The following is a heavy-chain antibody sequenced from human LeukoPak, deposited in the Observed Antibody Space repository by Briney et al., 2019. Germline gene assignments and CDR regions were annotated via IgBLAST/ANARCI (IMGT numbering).Heavy chain of an antibody. Sequence: ASVRVSCKASGYTFTGYYMHWVRQAPGQGLEWMGWINPNSGGTNYAQKFQGRVTMTTDTSTSTAYMELSSLRSEDTAVYYCATTAIEDYWGQGTLVTVSS. CDR1: GYTFTGYY. D-gene: IGHD2-2*02. J-gene: IGHJ4*02. CDR2: INPNSGGT. V-gene: IGHV1-2*02. CDR3: ATTAIEDY.